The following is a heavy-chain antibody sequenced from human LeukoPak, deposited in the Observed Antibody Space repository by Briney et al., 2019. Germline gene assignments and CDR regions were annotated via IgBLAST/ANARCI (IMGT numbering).Heavy chain of an antibody. Sequence: PSETLSLTCAVYGGSFSGYYWSWIRQPAGKGLEWIGRIYASGSTNYNPSLESRVTMSVDTSKNQFSLKLSSVTAADTAVYYCARNIYGSGTYLGFDPWGQGTLVTVSS. CDR2: IYASGST. V-gene: IGHV4-59*10. J-gene: IGHJ5*02. D-gene: IGHD3-10*01. CDR1: GGSFSGYY. CDR3: ARNIYGSGTYLGFDP.